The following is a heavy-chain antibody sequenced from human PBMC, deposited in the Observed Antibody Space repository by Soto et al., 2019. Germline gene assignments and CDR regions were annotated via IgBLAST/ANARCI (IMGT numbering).Heavy chain of an antibody. CDR2: INPNSGGT. CDR3: ARERGGRGGGPSGDAFDI. J-gene: IGHJ3*02. D-gene: IGHD3-10*01. Sequence: ASVKVSCKASGYTFTGYYMHWVRQAPGQGLEWMGWINPNSGGTNYAQKFQGWVTMTRDTSISTAYMELSRLRSDDTAVYSWARERGGRGGGPSGDAFDIWGQGTMVTVSS. V-gene: IGHV1-2*04. CDR1: GYTFTGYY.